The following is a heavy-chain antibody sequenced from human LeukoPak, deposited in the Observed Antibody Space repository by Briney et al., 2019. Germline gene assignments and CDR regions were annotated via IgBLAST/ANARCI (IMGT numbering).Heavy chain of an antibody. Sequence: ASVKVSCKASGYSFTSTGISWVRQAPGQGLEWMGWINPNSGGTNYAQKFQGRVTMTRDTSISTAYMELSRLRPDDTAVYYCARDRDYYGSGSYSDSWGQGTLVTVSS. CDR3: ARDRDYYGSGSYSDS. D-gene: IGHD3-10*01. V-gene: IGHV1-2*02. CDR1: GYSFTSTG. J-gene: IGHJ5*01. CDR2: INPNSGGT.